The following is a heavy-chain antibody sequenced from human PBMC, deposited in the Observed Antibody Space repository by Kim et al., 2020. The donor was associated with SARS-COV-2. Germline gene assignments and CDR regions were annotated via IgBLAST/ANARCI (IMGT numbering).Heavy chain of an antibody. CDR1: GYTFTNYW. J-gene: IGHJ5*02. D-gene: IGHD6-13*01. Sequence: GESLKISCKGSGYTFTNYWIGWVRQMPGKGLVWMGIIYPGDSDTRYSPSFQGQVTISADRSISTAYLQWSSLKASDTAMYYCARHYSGYNSSYYTSWGQGTLVTVSS. CDR2: IYPGDSDT. CDR3: ARHYSGYNSSYYTS. V-gene: IGHV5-51*01.